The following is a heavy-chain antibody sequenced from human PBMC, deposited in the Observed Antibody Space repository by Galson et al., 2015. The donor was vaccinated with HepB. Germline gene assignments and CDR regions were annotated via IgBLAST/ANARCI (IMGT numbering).Heavy chain of an antibody. J-gene: IGHJ4*02. CDR2: ISGSGGTI. Sequence: SLRLSCAASGFTFSSYAMSWVRQAPGKGLEWVSAISGSGGTIYYADSVKGRFTISRDYAKKSLYLQMNSLRDEDTAVYYCVREGGFDYWGQGTVVTVSS. V-gene: IGHV3-23*01. D-gene: IGHD3-16*01. CDR3: VREGGFDY. CDR1: GFTFSSYA.